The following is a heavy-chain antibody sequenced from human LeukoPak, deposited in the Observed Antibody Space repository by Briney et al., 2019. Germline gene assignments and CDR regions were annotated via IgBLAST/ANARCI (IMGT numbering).Heavy chain of an antibody. J-gene: IGHJ4*02. CDR1: GFTFSSYA. Sequence: QPGGSLRLSCAASGFTFSSYAMSWVRQAPGKGLEWVSAISGSGGSTYYADSVKGRFTISRDNSKNTLYLQMNSLRAEDTAVYYCMSFSGAKYYYGSGSYQLPLFDYWGQGTLVTVSS. V-gene: IGHV3-23*01. CDR2: ISGSGGST. CDR3: MSFSGAKYYYGSGSYQLPLFDY. D-gene: IGHD3-10*01.